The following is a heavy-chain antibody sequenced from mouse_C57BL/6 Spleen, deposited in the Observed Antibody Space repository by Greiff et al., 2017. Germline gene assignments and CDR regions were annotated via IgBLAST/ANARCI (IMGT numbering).Heavy chain of an antibody. V-gene: IGHV1-22*01. J-gene: IGHJ3*01. D-gene: IGHD1-1*01. CDR1: GYTFTDYN. CDR2: INPNNGGT. CDR3: AREKRDYYGSSYGFAY. Sequence: EVKLQQSGPELVKPGASVKMSCKASGYTFTDYNMHWVKQSHGKSLEWIGYINPNNGGTSYNQKFKGKATLTVNKSASAAYMELRSLTSEDSAVYYCAREKRDYYGSSYGFAYWGQGTLVTVSA.